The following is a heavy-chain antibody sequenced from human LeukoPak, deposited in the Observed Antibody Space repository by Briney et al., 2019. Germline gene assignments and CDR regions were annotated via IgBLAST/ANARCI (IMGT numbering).Heavy chain of an antibody. J-gene: IGHJ4*02. V-gene: IGHV3-23*01. CDR3: AKRGPNSSGWYFFDY. CDR1: GFTLTTYA. Sequence: GGSLRLSCAASGFTLTTYAMSWVRQAPGKGLEWVSAISASGGATFFADSVKGRFTISRDNSKNTLYLQMNSLRAEDTAVYYCAKRGPNSSGWYFFDYWGQGTLVTVSS. CDR2: ISASGGAT. D-gene: IGHD6-19*01.